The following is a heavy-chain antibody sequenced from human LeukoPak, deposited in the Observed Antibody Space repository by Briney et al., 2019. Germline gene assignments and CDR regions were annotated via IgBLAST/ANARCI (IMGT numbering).Heavy chain of an antibody. CDR1: GFTFSSYG. J-gene: IGHJ4*02. CDR3: ATDSILFDY. CDR2: ISYDGSNK. V-gene: IGHV3-30*03. Sequence: PGGSLRLSCAASGFTFSSYGMHWVRQAPGKGLEWVAVISYDGSNKYYADSVKGRFTISRDNSKNTLYLQMNSLRAEDTAVYYCATDSILFDYWGQGTLVTVSS. D-gene: IGHD3-22*01.